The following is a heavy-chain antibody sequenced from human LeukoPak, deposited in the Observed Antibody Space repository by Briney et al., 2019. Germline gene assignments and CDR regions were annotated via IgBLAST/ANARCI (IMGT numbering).Heavy chain of an antibody. D-gene: IGHD2-2*01. CDR3: ARRGRVVVPAAPDAFDI. CDR2: MHYSGST. V-gene: IGHV4-39*01. CDR1: GGSISTSTYY. Sequence: PSETLSLTCTVSGGSISTSTYYGGWIRQPPGKGLEWIGSMHYSGSTNYNPSLKSRVTISGDTSKNQFSLKLSSVTAADTAVYYCARRGRVVVPAAPDAFDIWGQGTMVSVSS. J-gene: IGHJ3*02.